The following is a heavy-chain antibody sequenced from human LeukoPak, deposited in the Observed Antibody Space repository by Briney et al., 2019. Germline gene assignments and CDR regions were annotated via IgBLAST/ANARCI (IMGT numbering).Heavy chain of an antibody. V-gene: IGHV3-33*06. CDR1: GFTFSTYG. J-gene: IGHJ4*02. CDR2: IWFDGSNR. Sequence: GGSLRLSCTASGFTFSTYGMHWVRQAPGKGLEWVALIWFDGSNRYYADSVKGRFTISRDNSKNTVYLQMNSLRAGDTAVYYCAKVDCGGVCSHFDSWGQGTLVTVSP. CDR3: AKVDCGGVCSHFDS. D-gene: IGHD2-21*02.